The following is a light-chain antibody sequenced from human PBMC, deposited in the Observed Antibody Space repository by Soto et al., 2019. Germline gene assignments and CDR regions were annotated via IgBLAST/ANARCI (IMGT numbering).Light chain of an antibody. V-gene: IGKV3-20*01. Sequence: EIVLTQSPATLSLSAGERATLSCRASRSFGSSYLAWYQHKPGQAPRLLLYAASNRATGIPDRVIGSGCGTDFTLSTRRLEPNDAGVYYCHHHDSSHPYTFGQGTKLEIK. CDR2: AAS. CDR1: RSFGSSY. CDR3: HHHDSSHPYT. J-gene: IGKJ2*01.